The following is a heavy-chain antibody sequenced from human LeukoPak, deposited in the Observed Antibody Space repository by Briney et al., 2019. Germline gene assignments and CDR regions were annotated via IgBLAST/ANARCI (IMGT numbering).Heavy chain of an antibody. J-gene: IGHJ4*02. D-gene: IGHD1-26*01. CDR2: IYYSGST. V-gene: IGHV4-39*01. Sequence: SETLSLTCTGSGGSISSSSYYWGWIRQPPGKGLEWIGIIYYSGSTYYNPSLKSRVTISVDTSKNQFSLKLSSVTAADTAVYYCAIVPRSGSYSSYWGQGTLVTVSS. CDR3: AIVPRSGSYSSY. CDR1: GGSISSSSYY.